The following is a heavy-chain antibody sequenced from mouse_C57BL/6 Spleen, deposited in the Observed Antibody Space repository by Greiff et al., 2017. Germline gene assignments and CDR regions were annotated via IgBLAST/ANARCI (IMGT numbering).Heavy chain of an antibody. J-gene: IGHJ2*01. D-gene: IGHD1-1*02. CDR2: IDPSDSYT. Sequence: QVQLQQPGAELVMPGASVKLYCKASGYTFTSYWMHWVKQRPGQGLEWIGEIDPSDSYTNYNQKFKGKSTLTVDKSSSTAYMQLSSLTSEDSAVYYCARSDYAGAFDYWGQGTTLTVSS. V-gene: IGHV1-69*01. CDR1: GYTFTSYW. CDR3: ARSDYAGAFDY.